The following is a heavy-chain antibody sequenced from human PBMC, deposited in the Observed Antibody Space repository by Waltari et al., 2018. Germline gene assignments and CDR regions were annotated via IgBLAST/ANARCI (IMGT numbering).Heavy chain of an antibody. CDR1: ALSFSSHA. D-gene: IGHD4-17*01. Sequence: EVQLLESGGGLVQPGVSLILACAAAALSFSSHAMSCFGHAPGKRLEWVSAISGSGGRTYYADSVKGRFTISRDNSKNTLYLQMNSLRAEDTAVYYCAKDYGDYGYYYGMDVWGQGTTVTVSS. V-gene: IGHV3-23*01. CDR3: AKDYGDYGYYYGMDV. J-gene: IGHJ6*02. CDR2: ISGSGGRT.